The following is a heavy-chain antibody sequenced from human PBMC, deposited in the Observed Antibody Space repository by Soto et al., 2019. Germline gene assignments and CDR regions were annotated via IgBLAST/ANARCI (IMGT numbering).Heavy chain of an antibody. CDR2: IRAYNGNT. V-gene: IGHV1-18*01. J-gene: IGHJ4*02. CDR3: ARDLMFGDFGVVIMIDY. D-gene: IGHD3-3*01. Sequence: ASVKVSCKASGYTFTSCGISWVRQAPGQGLEWMGWIRAYNGNTNYAQKLQGRVTMTTDTSTSTAYMELRSLRSDDTAVYYCARDLMFGDFGVVIMIDYWGQGTLVTVSS. CDR1: GYTFTSCG.